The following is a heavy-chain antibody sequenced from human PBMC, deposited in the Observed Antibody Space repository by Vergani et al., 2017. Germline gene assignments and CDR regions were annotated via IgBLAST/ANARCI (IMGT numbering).Heavy chain of an antibody. CDR2: IYYSGST. J-gene: IGHJ3*02. Sequence: QLQLQESGPGLVKPSETLSLTCTVSGGSISSSSYYWGWIRQPPGKGLEWIGSIYYSGSTYYNPSLKSRVTISVDTSKNQFSLKLSSVTAADTAVYYCARDSAAGHDAFDIWGQGTMVTVSS. D-gene: IGHD2-2*01. V-gene: IGHV4-39*07. CDR1: GGSISSSSYY. CDR3: ARDSAAGHDAFDI.